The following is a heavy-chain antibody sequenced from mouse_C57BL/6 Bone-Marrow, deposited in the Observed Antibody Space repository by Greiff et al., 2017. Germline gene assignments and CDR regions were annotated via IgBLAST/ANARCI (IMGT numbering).Heavy chain of an antibody. CDR2: ISSGGSYT. V-gene: IGHV5-6*01. J-gene: IGHJ1*03. CDR3: ARGPVLLRYPWYFDV. D-gene: IGHD1-1*01. CDR1: GFTFSSYG. Sequence: EVQLVESGGDLVKPGGSLKLSCAASGFTFSSYGMSWVRQTPDKRLEWVATISSGGSYTYYPDGVKGRFTISRDNAKNTLYLQMSSLKSEETAMYYCARGPVLLRYPWYFDVWGTGTTVTVSS.